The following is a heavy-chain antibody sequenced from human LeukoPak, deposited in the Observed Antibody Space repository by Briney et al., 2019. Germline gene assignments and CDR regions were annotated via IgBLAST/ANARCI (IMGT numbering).Heavy chain of an antibody. CDR2: IYHSGST. D-gene: IGHD3-10*01. Sequence: KPSQTLSLTCTVSGGSISSYYWSWIRQPPGKGLEWIGYIYHSGSTYYNPSLKSRVTISVDRSKNQFSLKLSSVTAADTAVYYCARGRGTYYYGSGNNWFDPWGQGTLVTVSS. V-gene: IGHV4-30-2*01. CDR3: ARGRGTYYYGSGNNWFDP. CDR1: GGSISSYY. J-gene: IGHJ5*02.